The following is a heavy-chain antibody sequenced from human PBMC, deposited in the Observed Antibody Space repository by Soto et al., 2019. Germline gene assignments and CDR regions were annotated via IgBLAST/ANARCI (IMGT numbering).Heavy chain of an antibody. CDR2: ISGSGDNT. Sequence: EVQLLESGGGLVQPGGSLRLSCVASGFTFSSYSMTWVRQAPGKGLEWVSDISGSGDNTYYADSVKGRFTISRDNSKNTVDLQMNSLRAEDTALYYCAKRERWPASGPYWGQETLVTVSS. J-gene: IGHJ4*02. D-gene: IGHD4-17*01. V-gene: IGHV3-23*01. CDR1: GFTFSSYS. CDR3: AKRERWPASGPY.